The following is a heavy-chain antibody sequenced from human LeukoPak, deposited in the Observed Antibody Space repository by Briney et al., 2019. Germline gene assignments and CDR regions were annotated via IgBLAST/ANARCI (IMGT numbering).Heavy chain of an antibody. V-gene: IGHV4-31*03. CDR3: ARDSGYDPAIFDY. Sequence: PSETLSLTCTVSGGSISSGGYYWSWIRQHPGKGLEWIGYIYYSGSTYYNPSLKSRVTISVDTSKNQFSRKLSSVTAADTAVYYCARDSGYDPAIFDYWGQGTQVTVSS. J-gene: IGHJ4*02. CDR2: IYYSGST. D-gene: IGHD5-12*01. CDR1: GGSISSGGYY.